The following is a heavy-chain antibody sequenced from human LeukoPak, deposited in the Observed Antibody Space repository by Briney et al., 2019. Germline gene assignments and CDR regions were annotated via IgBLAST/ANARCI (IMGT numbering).Heavy chain of an antibody. CDR3: ASWSGSSVLDY. J-gene: IGHJ4*02. D-gene: IGHD3-3*01. V-gene: IGHV3-21*01. CDR2: ITPGGSNM. CDR1: GFTFSTSN. Sequence: GGSLRLSCAASGFTFSTSNMNWVRQTPEKGLEWVSTITPGGSNMYYHDSVKGRFTISRDNAKNLLFLQMNSLRAEDTAVYYCASWSGSSVLDYWGQGTLVTVSS.